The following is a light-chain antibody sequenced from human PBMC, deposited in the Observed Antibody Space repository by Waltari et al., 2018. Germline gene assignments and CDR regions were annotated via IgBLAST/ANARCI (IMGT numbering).Light chain of an antibody. Sequence: DIQMTQSPSTLSASVGDRVTITCRASQRINRWLAWYQQKPGKAPKLLISEASGLENEVPARFSGSGFGTEFTLTITSLQPDDSATFYCQHYSSYPPTFGGGTKVEIK. CDR1: QRINRW. CDR2: EAS. V-gene: IGKV1-5*03. CDR3: QHYSSYPPT. J-gene: IGKJ4*01.